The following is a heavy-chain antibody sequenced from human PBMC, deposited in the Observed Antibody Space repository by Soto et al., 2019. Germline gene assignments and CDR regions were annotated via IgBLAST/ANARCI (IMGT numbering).Heavy chain of an antibody. CDR2: IYYSGST. CDR3: ARRRGVVNVSYYYYYGMDV. D-gene: IGHD2-15*01. CDR1: GVSISSSSYY. Sequence: TLSLTCTVSGVSISSSSYYWGWIRQPPGKGLEWIGSIYYSGSTYYNPSLKSRVTISVDTSKNQFSLKLSSVTAADTAVYYCARRRGVVNVSYYYYYGMDVWGQGTTVTVSS. V-gene: IGHV4-39*01. J-gene: IGHJ6*02.